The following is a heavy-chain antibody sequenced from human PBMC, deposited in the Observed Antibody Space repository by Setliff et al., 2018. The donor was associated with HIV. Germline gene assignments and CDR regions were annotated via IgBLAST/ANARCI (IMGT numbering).Heavy chain of an antibody. J-gene: IGHJ3*02. CDR3: ARPRYTYGTPPAFDI. CDR1: GDSIRSQF. Sequence: SETLSLTCNLSGDSIRSQFWTWIRQTPGKGLEWIGSIYFSGSTYYNPSLKSRVTISVDTSKNQFSLKLSSVTAADTAVYYCARPRYTYGTPPAFDIWGRGTVVTVSS. V-gene: IGHV4-59*05. D-gene: IGHD5-18*01. CDR2: IYFSGST.